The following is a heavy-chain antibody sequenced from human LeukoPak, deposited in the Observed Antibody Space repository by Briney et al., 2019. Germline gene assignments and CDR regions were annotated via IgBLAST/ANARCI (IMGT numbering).Heavy chain of an antibody. CDR3: TNFAY. CDR1: GFTFSSYG. J-gene: IGHJ4*02. Sequence: GGSLRLSCAASGFTFSSYGMHWVRQGPGKGLVWVSHINTDGSSTNYADSVKGRFTISRDNAKNTLYLQMNSLRAEDTAGYYCTNFAYWGQGTPVTVSS. V-gene: IGHV3-74*01. CDR2: INTDGSST.